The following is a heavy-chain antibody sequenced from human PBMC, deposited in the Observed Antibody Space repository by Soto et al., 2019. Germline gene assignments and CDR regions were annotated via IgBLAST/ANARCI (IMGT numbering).Heavy chain of an antibody. CDR1: GFTISSNS. CDR3: AGGQGREYQDNRGYLSLDY. J-gene: IGHJ4*02. CDR2: LYPNGTA. D-gene: IGHD3-22*01. Sequence: GGSLRLSCTASGFTISSNSLTWVRQAPGKGLQWVSLLYPNGTAYYADSVKGRFTVSTDNSRNSVYLQMNTLRADDTAVYYCAGGQGREYQDNRGYLSLDYWGQGTLVTVSS. V-gene: IGHV3-53*01.